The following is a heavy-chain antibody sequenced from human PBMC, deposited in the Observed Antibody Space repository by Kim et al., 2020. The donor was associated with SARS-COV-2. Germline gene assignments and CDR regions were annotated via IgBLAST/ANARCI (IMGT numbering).Heavy chain of an antibody. Sequence: IYTADSRKGRFTISRDNAKNSLYLQMNSLRAEDTAVYYCARDQGGSYSDYWGQGTLVTVSS. CDR2: I. V-gene: IGHV3-11*01. D-gene: IGHD1-26*01. CDR3: ARDQGGSYSDY. J-gene: IGHJ4*02.